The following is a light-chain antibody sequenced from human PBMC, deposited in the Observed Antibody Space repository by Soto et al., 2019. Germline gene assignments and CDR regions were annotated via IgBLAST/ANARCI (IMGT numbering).Light chain of an antibody. J-gene: IGLJ1*01. V-gene: IGLV2-14*01. Sequence: QSVLTQSASVPGSPGQSITISCTGTSSDVGGHDYVSWYQQHPGKAPTLMIYHVTNRPSGVSSRFSGSKSGNTAFLIISGLQAEDEADYYCSSYTSSNTFVFGTGTKVTVL. CDR3: SSYTSSNTFV. CDR1: SSDVGGHDY. CDR2: HVT.